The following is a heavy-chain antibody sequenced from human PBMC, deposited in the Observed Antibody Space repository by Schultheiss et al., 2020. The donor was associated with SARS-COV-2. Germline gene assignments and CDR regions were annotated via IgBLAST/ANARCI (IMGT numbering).Heavy chain of an antibody. CDR2: MNPNSGNT. J-gene: IGHJ4*02. Sequence: ASVKVSCKVSGYTLTELSMHWVRQAPGQGLEWMGWMNPNSGNTGYAQKFQGRVTMTTDTSTSTAYMELRSLRSDDTAVYYCALSPAPKTVTTGGNYFDYWGQGTLVTVSS. D-gene: IGHD4-17*01. V-gene: IGHV1-8*01. CDR3: ALSPAPKTVTTGGNYFDY. CDR1: GYTLTELS.